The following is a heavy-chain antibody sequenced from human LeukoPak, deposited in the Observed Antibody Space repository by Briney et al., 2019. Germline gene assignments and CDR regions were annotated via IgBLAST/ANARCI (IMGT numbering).Heavy chain of an antibody. CDR3: GRLRFPDC. V-gene: IGHV3-7*03. J-gene: IGHJ4*02. Sequence: GGSLRLSCAASGFTFRNYWMTWVRQVPGKGLEWVANIKEDGSEKYYVDSVRGRFTISRDNAKNSLYLQMNSLRVEDTAIYSCGRLRFPDCWGQGTLVTVSS. D-gene: IGHD3-3*01. CDR2: IKEDGSEK. CDR1: GFTFRNYW.